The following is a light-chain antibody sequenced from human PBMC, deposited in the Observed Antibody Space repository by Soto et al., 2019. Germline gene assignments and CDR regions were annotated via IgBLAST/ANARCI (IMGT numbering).Light chain of an antibody. CDR2: DAY. V-gene: IGKV1-13*02. CDR1: QGISGA. Sequence: AIQLTQYPSSLSASVGDRVTITCMASQGISGALAWYQQKPVRAPTLLIYDAYSLESGVTSRFSGSESGTDFTLTISSLQAEDFATYYCQQFHTYPVTFGQGTRLEIK. CDR3: QQFHTYPVT. J-gene: IGKJ5*01.